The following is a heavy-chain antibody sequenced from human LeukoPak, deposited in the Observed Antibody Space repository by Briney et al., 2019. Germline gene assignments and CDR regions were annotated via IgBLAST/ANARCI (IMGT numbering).Heavy chain of an antibody. D-gene: IGHD3-22*01. CDR1: GFTFSNYA. J-gene: IGHJ1*01. CDR2: ISGSGGAT. V-gene: IGHV3-23*01. Sequence: GGSLRLSCATSGFTFSNYAMSWVRQAPGKGLEWVSTISGSGGATYYADSVKGRFTISRDSSKNTLYVQTNGLSPEDTAVYFCAKGDSRGSLPFFPQWGQGALVSVSS. CDR3: AKGDSRGSLPFFPQ.